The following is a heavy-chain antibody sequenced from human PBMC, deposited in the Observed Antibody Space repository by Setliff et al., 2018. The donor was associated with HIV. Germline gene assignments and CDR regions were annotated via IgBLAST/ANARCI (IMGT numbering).Heavy chain of an antibody. CDR2: ISVYNGNT. J-gene: IGHJ4*02. Sequence: ASVKVSCKASGYTFTSYGISWVRQAPGQGLEWMGWISVYNGNTNYAQKLQGRVTMTTDTSTSTAYMELRSLRSDDTAVYYCARVPSYYNFWSGYYFDYWGQGTLVTVSS. CDR3: ARVPSYYNFWSGYYFDY. CDR1: GYTFTSYG. D-gene: IGHD3-3*01. V-gene: IGHV1-18*01.